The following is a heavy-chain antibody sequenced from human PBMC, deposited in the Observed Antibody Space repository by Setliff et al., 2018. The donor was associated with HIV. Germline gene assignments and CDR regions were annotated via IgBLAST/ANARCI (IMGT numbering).Heavy chain of an antibody. D-gene: IGHD3-3*01. CDR2: ISNDATQT. CDR1: GFQFTSFV. Sequence: GESLKISCLASGFQFTSFVFHWVRQAPGKGLEWVAVISNDATQTYYADSVRGRFTISRDSSKNALYLKFYRPRPDDTAVYYCARARTIAYWSDSSAFWGQGTLVTVSS. J-gene: IGHJ4*02. V-gene: IGHV3-30*04. CDR3: ARARTIAYWSDSSAF.